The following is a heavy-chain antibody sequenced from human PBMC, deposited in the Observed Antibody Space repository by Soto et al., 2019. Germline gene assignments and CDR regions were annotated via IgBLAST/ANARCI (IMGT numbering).Heavy chain of an antibody. CDR2: INPSGGST. CDR3: ASRAGSGRYLDY. D-gene: IGHD3-10*01. CDR1: GYTFTSYY. J-gene: IGHJ4*02. Sequence: QVQLVQSGAEVKKPGASVKVSCKASGYTFTSYYMHWVRQAPGQGLEWMGIINPSGGSTSYAQKYQGRVTMTRDTSTSTVYMELSCLRSWYTAVYYCASRAGSGRYLDYWGQGTLVTVSS. V-gene: IGHV1-46*03.